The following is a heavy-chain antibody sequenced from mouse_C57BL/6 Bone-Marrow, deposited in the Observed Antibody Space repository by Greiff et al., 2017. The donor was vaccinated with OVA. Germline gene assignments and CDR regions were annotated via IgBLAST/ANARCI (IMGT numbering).Heavy chain of an antibody. CDR3: ARSRSYGSSLFDY. CDR2: IHPNSGST. CDR1: GYTFTSYW. Sequence: QVQLQQPGAELVKPGASVKLSCKASGYTFTSYWMHWVKQRPGQGLEWIGMIHPNSGSTNYNEKFKSKATLTVDKSSSTAYMQLSSLTSEDSAVYYCARSRSYGSSLFDYWGQGTTLTVSS. D-gene: IGHD1-1*01. J-gene: IGHJ2*01. V-gene: IGHV1-64*01.